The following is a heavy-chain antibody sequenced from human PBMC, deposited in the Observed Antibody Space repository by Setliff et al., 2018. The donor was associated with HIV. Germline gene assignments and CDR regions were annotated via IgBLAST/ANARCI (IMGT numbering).Heavy chain of an antibody. CDR2: MYNAGRI. Sequence: PSETLSLTCTVSGGSISSYYWSWIRQPPGKGLEWIGTMYNAGRISYNPSLRSRVTFSVDTSKNQFSLNLRSVTAADTAVYYCARPGSSSYYYALDVWGQGTTVTVSS. CDR1: GGSISSYY. J-gene: IGHJ6*02. V-gene: IGHV4-59*12. CDR3: ARPGSSSYYYALDV. D-gene: IGHD3-10*01.